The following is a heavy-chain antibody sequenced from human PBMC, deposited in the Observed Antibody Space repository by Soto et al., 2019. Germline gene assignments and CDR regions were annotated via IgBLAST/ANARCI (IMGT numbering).Heavy chain of an antibody. J-gene: IGHJ6*02. CDR3: ARLPGGYSYADYHYYGMDV. CDR1: GYSFTSYW. Sequence: GESLKISCKGSGYSFTSYWISWVRQMPGKGLEWMGRIDPSDSYTNYSPSFQGHVTISADKSISTAYLQWSSLKASDTAMYYCARLPGGYSYADYHYYGMDVWGQGTPVTVSS. D-gene: IGHD5-18*01. CDR2: IDPSDSYT. V-gene: IGHV5-10-1*01.